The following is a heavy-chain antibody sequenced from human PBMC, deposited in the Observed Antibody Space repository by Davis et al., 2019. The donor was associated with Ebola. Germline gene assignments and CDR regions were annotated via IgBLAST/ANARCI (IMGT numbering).Heavy chain of an antibody. CDR2: IYPDDSDA. D-gene: IGHD3-22*01. Sequence: GESLKISCKDSGNSFNTHWIGWVRQMPGKGLEWMGIIYPDDSDARYSPSFQGQVTISADKSASTVYLQWSSLKASDTAMYYCARVQNHYDGSGYYDYWGQGTLVTVSS. J-gene: IGHJ4*02. CDR3: ARVQNHYDGSGYYDY. V-gene: IGHV5-51*01. CDR1: GNSFNTHW.